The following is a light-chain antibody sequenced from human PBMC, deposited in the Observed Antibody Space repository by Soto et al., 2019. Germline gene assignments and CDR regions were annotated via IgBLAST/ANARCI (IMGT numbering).Light chain of an antibody. V-gene: IGKV3-20*01. Sequence: EIVLTQSPGTLSLSPGERATLSCRASQSISSSYLAIALYQQKPGQPPRLLIYGASSRATGIPDRFSGSGSATDFTLTISRLEPEDFAVYYCQQHDTSPWTFGQGTRVEIK. J-gene: IGKJ1*01. CDR3: QQHDTSPWT. CDR2: GAS. CDR1: QSISSSY.